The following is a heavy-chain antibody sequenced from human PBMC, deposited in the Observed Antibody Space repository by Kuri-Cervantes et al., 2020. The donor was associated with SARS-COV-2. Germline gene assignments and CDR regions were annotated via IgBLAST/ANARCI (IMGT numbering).Heavy chain of an antibody. CDR1: GGSFSGYY. CDR3: ARRPWGITIFGVVTSDGFDI. V-gene: IGHV4-34*01. CDR2: INHSGST. D-gene: IGHD3-3*01. J-gene: IGHJ3*02. Sequence: ESLKISCAVYGGSFSGYYWSWIRQPPGKGLEWIGEINHSGSTNYNPSLKSRVTISVDTSKNQFSLKLSSVTAADTAVYYCARRPWGITIFGVVTSDGFDIWGQGTMV.